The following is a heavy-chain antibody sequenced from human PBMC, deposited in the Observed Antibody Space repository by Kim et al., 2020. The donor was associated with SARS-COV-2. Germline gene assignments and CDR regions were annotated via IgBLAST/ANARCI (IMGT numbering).Heavy chain of an antibody. CDR1: GYTFTSYY. Sequence: ASVKVSCKASGYTFTSYYMHWVRQAPGQGLEWMGIINPSGGSTSYAQKFQGRVTMTRDTSTSTVYMELSSLRSEDTAVYYCARDIAAAGTYGGVQFDPWGQGTLVTVSS. V-gene: IGHV1-46*01. CDR3: ARDIAAAGTYGGVQFDP. D-gene: IGHD6-13*01. J-gene: IGHJ5*02. CDR2: INPSGGST.